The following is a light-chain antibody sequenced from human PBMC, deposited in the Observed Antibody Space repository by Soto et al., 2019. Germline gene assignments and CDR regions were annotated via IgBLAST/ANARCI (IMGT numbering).Light chain of an antibody. V-gene: IGLV2-14*01. J-gene: IGLJ2*01. CDR1: SSDVGGYNY. CDR2: DVS. Sequence: QSALTQPASGSRSPGQSITISCTGTSSDVGGYNYVSWYQQHPGKAPKLMIYDVSNRPSGVSNRFSGSKSGNTASLTISGLQAEDEAHYYCSSYTSSSTLVVFGGGTKLTIL. CDR3: SSYTSSSTLVV.